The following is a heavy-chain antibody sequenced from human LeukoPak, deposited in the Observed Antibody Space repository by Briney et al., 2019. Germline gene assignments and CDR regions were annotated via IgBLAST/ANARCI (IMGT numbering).Heavy chain of an antibody. CDR2: VNYTGAT. J-gene: IGHJ5*02. CDR3: ATETECSGGSCYSYGWFDP. D-gene: IGHD2-15*01. V-gene: IGHV4-59*01. Sequence: SETLSLTCSVSGVSISGYDWSWFRQSPGKGLEWISWVNYTGATSSNPSLMRRVIISVDTSTNQFSLTLGSVTAAETAVYYCATETECSGGSCYSYGWFDPWGQGTQVIVSS. CDR1: GVSISGYD.